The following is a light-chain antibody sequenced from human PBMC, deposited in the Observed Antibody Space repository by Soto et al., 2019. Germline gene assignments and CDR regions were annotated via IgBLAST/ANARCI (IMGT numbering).Light chain of an antibody. CDR3: AAWDDGLNGPL. Sequence: QSVLTQPPSASGTPGQRVTISCSGSGSNIGSNAVSWYQQLPGTAPKLLIYSNNQRASGVPDRFSGSKSGTSASLAISGLQSEDEADYYCAAWDDGLNGPLFGGGTKLTVL. CDR2: SNN. CDR1: GSNIGSNA. J-gene: IGLJ2*01. V-gene: IGLV1-44*01.